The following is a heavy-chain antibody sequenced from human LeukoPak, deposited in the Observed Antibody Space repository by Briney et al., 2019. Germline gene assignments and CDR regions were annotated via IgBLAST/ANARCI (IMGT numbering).Heavy chain of an antibody. D-gene: IGHD4-17*01. Sequence: LTLTXTFSGFSLSTSGVGVGWIRQPPGKALEWLALIYWNDDKRYSPSLKSRVTITKDTSKNQVVLTMTNMDPVDTATYYCAHRRREGTVTTGFDYWGQGTLVTVSS. V-gene: IGHV2-5*01. CDR2: IYWNDDK. CDR1: GFSLSTSGVG. J-gene: IGHJ4*02. CDR3: AHRRREGTVTTGFDY.